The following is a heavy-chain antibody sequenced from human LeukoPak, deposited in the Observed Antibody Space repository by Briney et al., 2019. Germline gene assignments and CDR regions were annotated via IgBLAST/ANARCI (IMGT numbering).Heavy chain of an antibody. D-gene: IGHD1-26*01. CDR1: GYSFPKYW. J-gene: IGHJ4*02. V-gene: IGHV5-51*01. CDR2: IYPGDSDA. CDR3: ARRRDLYSGSYYPFDY. Sequence: GESLKISCKGSGYSFPKYWIGWVRQMPGKGLKWMGIIYPGDSDARYSPSFQGQVTISAGKSISTAYLQWSSLKASDTAMYYCARRRDLYSGSYYPFDYWGQGTLVTVSS.